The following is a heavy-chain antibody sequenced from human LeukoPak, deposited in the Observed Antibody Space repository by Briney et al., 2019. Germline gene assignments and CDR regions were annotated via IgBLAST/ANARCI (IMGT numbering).Heavy chain of an antibody. Sequence: GGSLRLSCAPSALTFNNYGMHSVSQPRGKGLEWVAVISYHGSEKFYAESVKGRFTISRDNSKNTLYLQMNSLRAEDTALYYCAAVLPSASTGHYYGIDVWGQGTTVTVSS. J-gene: IGHJ6*02. CDR3: AAVLPSASTGHYYGIDV. CDR2: ISYHGSEK. V-gene: IGHV3-30*03. CDR1: ALTFNNYG. D-gene: IGHD2-2*01.